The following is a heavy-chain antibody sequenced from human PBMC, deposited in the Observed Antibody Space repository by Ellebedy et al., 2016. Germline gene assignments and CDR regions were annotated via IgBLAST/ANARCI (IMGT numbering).Heavy chain of an antibody. CDR2: ISYDGSNK. V-gene: IGHV3-30-3*01. Sequence: GESLKISXAASGFTFSSYAMHWVRQAPGKGLEWVAVISYDGSNKYYADSVKGRFTISRDNSKNTLYLQMNSLRAEDTAVYYCARDGYCSSTSCSRVRTGTPFGAFDYWGQGTLVTVSS. CDR1: GFTFSSYA. J-gene: IGHJ4*02. D-gene: IGHD2-2*01. CDR3: ARDGYCSSTSCSRVRTGTPFGAFDY.